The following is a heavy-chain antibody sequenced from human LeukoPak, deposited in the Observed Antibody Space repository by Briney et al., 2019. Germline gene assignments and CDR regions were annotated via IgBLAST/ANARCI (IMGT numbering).Heavy chain of an antibody. CDR2: IRYDGSNK. CDR1: GFTFSSYG. J-gene: IGHJ4*02. V-gene: IGHV3-30*02. Sequence: GGSLRLSCAASGFTFSSYGMHWVRQAPGKGLEWVAFIRYDGSNKYYADSVKGRFTISRDNSKNTLYVQMNSLRPEDTAVYYCARDGSGSYPTRFFDYWGQGTLVTVSS. D-gene: IGHD3-10*01. CDR3: ARDGSGSYPTRFFDY.